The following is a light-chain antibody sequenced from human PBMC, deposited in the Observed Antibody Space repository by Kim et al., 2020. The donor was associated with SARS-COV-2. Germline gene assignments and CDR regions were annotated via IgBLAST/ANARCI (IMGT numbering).Light chain of an antibody. V-gene: IGLV2-14*03. J-gene: IGLJ2*01. CDR3: CSYTTSTTVV. CDR2: NIN. Sequence: QSITISCTGTSSDVGGYDYVSWYQQHPDKAPKLLIHNINARPSGVSNRFSGSKSGNTASLTISGLQAEDEADYFCCSYTTSTTVVFGGGTQLTVL. CDR1: SSDVGGYDY.